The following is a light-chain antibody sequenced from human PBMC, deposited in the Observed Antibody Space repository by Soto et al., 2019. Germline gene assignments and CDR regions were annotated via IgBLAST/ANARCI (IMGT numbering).Light chain of an antibody. CDR3: HQDNSWPRGT. CDR2: GAS. V-gene: IGKV3-15*01. Sequence: EIMMTQSPGTLSVSPGEGATLSCTASQSVNLNLAWYQQKPGQPPRLLLYGASTRATGIPVRFRGSGSGTDCTFTVNRLQSEVSAVYYGHQDNSWPRGTFGPGTKVESK. CDR1: QSVNLN. J-gene: IGKJ3*01.